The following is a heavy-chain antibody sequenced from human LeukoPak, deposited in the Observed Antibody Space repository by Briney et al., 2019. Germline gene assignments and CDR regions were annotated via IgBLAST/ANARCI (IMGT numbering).Heavy chain of an antibody. D-gene: IGHD3-10*01. CDR1: GFTFSSYA. CDR3: AKVLLWFGEYDN. Sequence: GGSLRLSCAASGFTFSSYAMSWVRQAPGKGLEWVSAISGSGDSTYYADSVKGRFTISRDKSKHTLYLQMNSLRAEDTAVYYCAKVLLWFGEYDNWGQGTLVTVSS. CDR2: ISGSGDST. J-gene: IGHJ4*02. V-gene: IGHV3-23*01.